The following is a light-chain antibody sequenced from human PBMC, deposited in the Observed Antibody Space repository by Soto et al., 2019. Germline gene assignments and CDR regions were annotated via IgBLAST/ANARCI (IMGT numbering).Light chain of an antibody. CDR3: SSYTSISPVV. CDR2: EGS. V-gene: IGLV2-14*02. Sequence: QSVLTQPASVSGSPGQSITISCTGTSSDVGSYNLVSWYQQHPGKAPKLMIYEGSKRPSGVSNRFSGSKSGNTASLTISGLQAEDEADYYCSSYTSISPVVFGGGTKVTVL. CDR1: SSDVGSYNL. J-gene: IGLJ3*02.